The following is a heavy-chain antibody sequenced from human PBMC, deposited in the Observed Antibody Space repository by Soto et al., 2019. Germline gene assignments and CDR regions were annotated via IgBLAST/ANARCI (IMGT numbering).Heavy chain of an antibody. J-gene: IGHJ4*02. Sequence: QVQLQESGPGLLKPSETLSLTCTVSGGSISSYYWSWIRQPPGKGLEWIGYIYYRGSTNYNPSVKSRVTISVDTSKNQFSLKLSSVTAADTAVYYCARGSAAIMVDWGQGTLVTVSS. CDR3: ARGSAAIMVD. V-gene: IGHV4-59*01. CDR1: GGSISSYY. D-gene: IGHD2-2*01. CDR2: IYYRGST.